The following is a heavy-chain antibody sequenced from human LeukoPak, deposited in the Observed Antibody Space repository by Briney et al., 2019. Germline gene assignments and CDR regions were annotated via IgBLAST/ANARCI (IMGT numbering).Heavy chain of an antibody. V-gene: IGHV3-23*01. Sequence: GGSLRLSCAASGFTFSSYAMSWVRQAPGKGLEWVSAISSTGGSTYYADSVKGRFTISRDNSKNTLYLQMNSLKAEDTAVYYCAKYYGSGSSNWFDPWGQGTLVTVSS. CDR3: AKYYGSGSSNWFDP. CDR2: ISSTGGST. CDR1: GFTFSSYA. D-gene: IGHD3-10*01. J-gene: IGHJ5*02.